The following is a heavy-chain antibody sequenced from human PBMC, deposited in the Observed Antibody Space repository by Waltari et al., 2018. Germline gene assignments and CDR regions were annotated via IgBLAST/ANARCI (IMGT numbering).Heavy chain of an antibody. J-gene: IGHJ4*02. V-gene: IGHV3-30*18. CDR3: AKERFPLGSNNYRPDS. CDR2: ISFDGARK. D-gene: IGHD3-10*01. CDR1: GFSFSSFD. Sequence: QVQLVESGGGVVQPGRSLRLSCATSGFSFSSFDIHWVRQAPGKGCEWRGIISFDGARKFYADSVKGRFTITRDYSNNTVFLHMNSLRAEDTAVYYCAKERFPLGSNNYRPDSWGQGTLVTVSS.